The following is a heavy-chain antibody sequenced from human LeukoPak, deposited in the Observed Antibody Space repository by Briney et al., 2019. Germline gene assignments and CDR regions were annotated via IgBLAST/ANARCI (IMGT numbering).Heavy chain of an antibody. Sequence: PGGSLRLSCAASGFTFSSYAMHWVRQAPGKGLEWVAFLSYDGSNKYYADSVKGRLTVSRDNSKNTLYLQMNSLRAEDTAVYYCGKSSYYYRSGYFREYFFDFWGQGTLVTVSS. CDR2: LSYDGSNK. CDR3: GKSSYYYRSGYFREYFFDF. CDR1: GFTFSSYA. J-gene: IGHJ4*02. D-gene: IGHD3-22*01. V-gene: IGHV3-30-3*01.